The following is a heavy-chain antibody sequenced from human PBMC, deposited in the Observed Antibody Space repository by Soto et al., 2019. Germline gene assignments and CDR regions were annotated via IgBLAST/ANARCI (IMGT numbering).Heavy chain of an antibody. D-gene: IGHD3-3*01. CDR3: ARSGQVGNWFDP. J-gene: IGHJ5*02. CDR2: MNPNSGNT. CDR1: GYTFTSYD. V-gene: IGHV1-8*01. Sequence: GASVKVSCKTSGYTFTSYDINWVRQATGQGLEWMGWMNPNSGNTGYAQKFQGRVTMTRNTSISTAYMELSSLRSEDTAVYYCARSGQVGNWFDPWGQGTLVTVSS.